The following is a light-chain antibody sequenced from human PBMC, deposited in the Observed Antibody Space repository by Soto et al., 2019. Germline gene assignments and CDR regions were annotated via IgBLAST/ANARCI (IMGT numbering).Light chain of an antibody. J-gene: IGKJ5*01. CDR3: QQYGGSPSIT. CDR1: QSVSSY. Sequence: ETVLTQSPATLSLSPGERATLSCRASQSVSSYLAWYQQKPGQAPRLLIYDASNRATGIPARFSGSGSGTDFTLAIRRLEPEDSAVYYRQQYGGSPSITFGQGTRLEIK. V-gene: IGKV3-11*01. CDR2: DAS.